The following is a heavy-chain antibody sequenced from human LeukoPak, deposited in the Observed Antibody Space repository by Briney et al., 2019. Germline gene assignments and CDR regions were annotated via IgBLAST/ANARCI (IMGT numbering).Heavy chain of an antibody. D-gene: IGHD2-15*01. J-gene: IGHJ5*02. Sequence: GGSLRLSCVASGFTFSDYAMSWVRQAPGKGLELVSGIYGSDDKTVYGDAVKGRFTISRDNSKNTLYLQMNSLRADDTAVYYCAKTQGYYDAWGQGALVTVSS. CDR3: AKTQGYYDA. CDR2: IYGSDDKT. CDR1: GFTFSDYA. V-gene: IGHV3-23*01.